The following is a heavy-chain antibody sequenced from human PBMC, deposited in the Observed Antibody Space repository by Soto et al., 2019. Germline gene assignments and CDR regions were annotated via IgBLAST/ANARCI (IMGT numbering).Heavy chain of an antibody. D-gene: IGHD3-3*01. CDR1: GFTFSSYP. J-gene: IGHJ4*01. Sequence: AFSGFTFSSYPMSWVRQAPGKGLEWVSTISSSGESTYYADSVKGRFTVSRDNSKNAVSLQMNGLGAEDTAVYYCAKNFWNGYYYFVSWGHGTLVTVSS. CDR2: ISSSGEST. V-gene: IGHV3-23*01. CDR3: AKNFWNGYYYFVS.